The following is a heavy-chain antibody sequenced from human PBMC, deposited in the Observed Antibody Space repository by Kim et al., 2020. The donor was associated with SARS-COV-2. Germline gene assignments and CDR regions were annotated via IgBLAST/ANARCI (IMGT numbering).Heavy chain of an antibody. CDR2: MYYSGST. V-gene: IGHV4-59*12. Sequence: SETLSLTCTVYGASFSSYYWSWIRQPPGKGLEWIGYMYYSGSTSYNPSLKSRVTISIDTSKNQFSLRLSSVTAADTAVYYCARDGDLDCGGYCSMDACD. CDR1: GASFSSYY. J-gene: IGHJ3*02. CDR3: ARDGDLDCGGYCSMDACD. D-gene: IGHD2-21*01.